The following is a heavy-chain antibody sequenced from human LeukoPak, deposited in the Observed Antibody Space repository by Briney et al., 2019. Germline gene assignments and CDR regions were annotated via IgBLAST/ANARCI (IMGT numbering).Heavy chain of an antibody. V-gene: IGHV1-69*05. Sequence: SVKVSCKASGGTFSSYAISWVRQAPGQGLEWMGEIIPSFGTPNYAQKFQGKVTITTDESTSTAYMELSSLRSEDTAVYYCARVAQRVRFAVVITPFDYWGQGTLVTVSS. D-gene: IGHD3-3*01. CDR2: IIPSFGTP. J-gene: IGHJ4*02. CDR3: ARVAQRVRFAVVITPFDY. CDR1: GGTFSSYA.